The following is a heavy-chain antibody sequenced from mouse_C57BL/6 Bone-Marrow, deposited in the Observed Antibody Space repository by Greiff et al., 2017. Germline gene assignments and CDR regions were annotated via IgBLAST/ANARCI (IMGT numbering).Heavy chain of an antibody. CDR1: GYTFTSYD. CDR2: IYPRDGST. CDR3: ARDYGSSYWYFDV. D-gene: IGHD1-1*01. Sequence: VQLQQSGPELVKPGASVKLSCKASGYTFTSYDINWVKQRPGQGLEWIGWIYPRDGSTKYNEKLKGKATLTVDTSSSTAYMAIHSLTSEDSAVFFCARDYGSSYWYFDVWGTGTTVTVSS. V-gene: IGHV1-85*01. J-gene: IGHJ1*03.